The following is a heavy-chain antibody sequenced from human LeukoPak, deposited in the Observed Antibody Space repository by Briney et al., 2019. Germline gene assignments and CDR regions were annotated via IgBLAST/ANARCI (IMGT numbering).Heavy chain of an antibody. V-gene: IGHV3-9*03. CDR3: ARSSGWYGTSSWFDH. J-gene: IGHJ5*02. D-gene: IGHD6-19*01. CDR1: GFTFDDYA. Sequence: GRSLRLSYAASGFTFDDYAMHWVRQARGKGLEWVSGISWNSGSIGYADSVKGRFTISRDNAKNSLYLQMNSLRAEDMALYYCARSSGWYGTSSWFDHWGQGTLVTVSS. CDR2: ISWNSGSI.